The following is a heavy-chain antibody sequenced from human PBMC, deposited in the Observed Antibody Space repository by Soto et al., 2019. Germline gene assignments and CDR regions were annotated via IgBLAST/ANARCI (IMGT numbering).Heavy chain of an antibody. V-gene: IGHV3-74*01. D-gene: IGHD3-10*02. J-gene: IGHJ6*02. CDR1: GFTFSSYW. CDR2: INSDGSST. CDR3: ARMRSRLLWSGDYYYGMDV. Sequence: EVQLVESGGGLVQPGGSLRLSCAASGFTFSSYWMHWVRQAPGKGLVWVSRINSDGSSTSYADSVKGRFTISRDNAKNTLYLQMNRLRAEDTAVYYCARMRSRLLWSGDYYYGMDVWGQGTTVTVSS.